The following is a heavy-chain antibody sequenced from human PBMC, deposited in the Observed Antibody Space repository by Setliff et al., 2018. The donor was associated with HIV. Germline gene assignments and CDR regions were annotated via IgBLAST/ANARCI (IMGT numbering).Heavy chain of an antibody. D-gene: IGHD2-2*01. CDR2: IKEDGGEK. V-gene: IGHV3-7*01. Sequence: GGSLRLSCAASGFTFSSYWMSWVRQAPGKGLEWVANIKEDGGEKYYVDSVKGRFTISRDNAKNSLYLQMNGLRAEDTAVYYCARDWSRYCSSTNCPPRGWFDPWGQGTLVTVSS. CDR3: ARDWSRYCSSTNCPPRGWFDP. CDR1: GFTFSSYW. J-gene: IGHJ5*02.